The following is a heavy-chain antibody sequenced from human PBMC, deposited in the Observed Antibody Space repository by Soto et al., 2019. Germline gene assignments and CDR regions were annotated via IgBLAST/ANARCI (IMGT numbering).Heavy chain of an antibody. Sequence: EVQLLESGGGLVQPGGSPRLSCAASGFTFSNYAMSWVRQAPGKGLEWVSSISGNSGSTYYADSVKGRFTISRDNSKNTLYLEMNSLRAEDTAVYYCVKVIVVIAAAGDYFDYWGQGTLVTVSS. V-gene: IGHV3-23*01. CDR1: GFTFSNYA. CDR2: ISGNSGST. D-gene: IGHD2-15*01. J-gene: IGHJ4*02. CDR3: VKVIVVIAAAGDYFDY.